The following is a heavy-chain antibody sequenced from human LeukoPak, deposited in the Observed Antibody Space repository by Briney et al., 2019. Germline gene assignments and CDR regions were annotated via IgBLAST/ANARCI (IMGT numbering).Heavy chain of an antibody. D-gene: IGHD2/OR15-2a*01. Sequence: ASVKVSCKASGYTFTGYYMHWVRQAPGQGLEWMGWINPDSGGTNNAQKFQGRVTMTRDTSISTAYMELSRLRSDDTAVYYCARTFYDTLDSDAFDFWGQGTMVIVSS. CDR3: ARTFYDTLDSDAFDF. CDR2: INPDSGGT. J-gene: IGHJ3*01. V-gene: IGHV1-2*02. CDR1: GYTFTGYY.